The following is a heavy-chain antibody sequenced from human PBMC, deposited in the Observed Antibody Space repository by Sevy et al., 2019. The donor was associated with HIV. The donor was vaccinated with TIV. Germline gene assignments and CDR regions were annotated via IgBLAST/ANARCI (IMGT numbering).Heavy chain of an antibody. V-gene: IGHV3-30-3*01. D-gene: IGHD6-6*01. Sequence: GGSLRLSCVASGFTFTTYSMHWVRQAPGKGLEWVAVISDDGTMKFFADSVKGRFTISRDNSKNKLYLQMNSLRAEDTAVYYCSRSTRAGRPNFDYWGQGALVTVSS. CDR1: GFTFTTYS. CDR2: ISDDGTMK. J-gene: IGHJ4*02. CDR3: SRSTRAGRPNFDY.